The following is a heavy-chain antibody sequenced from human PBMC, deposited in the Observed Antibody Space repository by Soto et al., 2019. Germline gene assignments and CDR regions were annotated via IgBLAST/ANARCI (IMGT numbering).Heavy chain of an antibody. V-gene: IGHV1-2*02. CDR3: ARASGGHVVVVAATLDY. CDR1: GYTFTGYY. J-gene: IGHJ4*02. CDR2: INPNSGGT. Sequence: ASVKVSCKASGYTFTGYYMHWVLQAPGQGLEWMGWINPNSGGTNYAQKFQGRVTMTRDTSISTAYMELSRLRSDDTAVYYCARASGGHVVVVAATLDYWGQGTLVTVSS. D-gene: IGHD2-15*01.